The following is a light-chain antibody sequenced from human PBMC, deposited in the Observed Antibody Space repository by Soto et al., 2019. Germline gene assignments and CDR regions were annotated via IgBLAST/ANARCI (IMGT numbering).Light chain of an antibody. Sequence: IVMTQSPVTLSVSAGERATLSCRASQSVSINLAWYQQKPGQVPRLLIYAASTRATGIPARFSGSGSETEFTLTLSSRQSEDFAVYYCHQYHNWPWTFGQGTKVEIK. CDR1: QSVSIN. CDR2: AAS. J-gene: IGKJ1*01. V-gene: IGKV3-15*01. CDR3: HQYHNWPWT.